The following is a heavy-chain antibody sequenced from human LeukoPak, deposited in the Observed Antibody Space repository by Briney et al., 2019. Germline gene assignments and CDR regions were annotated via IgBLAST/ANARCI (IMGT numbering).Heavy chain of an antibody. CDR3: ASGGLGARKYYSDPFHY. CDR2: IYSAGST. Sequence: GGSLRLSCAASGFTVSSNYMSWVRQAPGKGLEWVSIIYSAGSTYYADSVRGRFTISRDNSKNTVCLQMNSLRAEDTAVYYCASGGLGARKYYSDPFHYWGQGTLVIVSS. J-gene: IGHJ4*02. D-gene: IGHD3-10*01. CDR1: GFTVSSNY. V-gene: IGHV3-53*01.